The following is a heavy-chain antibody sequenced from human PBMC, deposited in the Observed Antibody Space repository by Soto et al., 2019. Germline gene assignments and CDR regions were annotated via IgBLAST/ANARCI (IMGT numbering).Heavy chain of an antibody. J-gene: IGHJ5*02. V-gene: IGHV3-15*01. CDR3: TTDPAAGMWGFDP. CDR2: IKSKTDGGTT. D-gene: IGHD6-13*01. CDR1: GFTFSNAW. Sequence: GGSLRLSCAASGFTFSNAWMSWVRQAPGKGLEWVGRIKSKTDGGTTDYAAPVKGRFTISRDDSKNTLYLQMNSLKTEDTAVYYCTTDPAAGMWGFDPWGQGTLVTVSS.